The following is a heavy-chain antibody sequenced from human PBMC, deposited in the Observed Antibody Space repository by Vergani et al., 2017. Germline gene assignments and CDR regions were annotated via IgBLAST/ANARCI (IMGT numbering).Heavy chain of an antibody. CDR1: GFSFSTYS. V-gene: IGHV3-21*06. D-gene: IGHD3-9*01. CDR2: ISGRSNYI. CDR3: AKHYDILTGYSDPTFDY. Sequence: EVQLQESGGGLVKPGGSLRVSCAASGFSFSTYSINWVRQAPGKGLEWVSSISGRSNYIYYADSLKGRFTISRDNSKNSVYLQMNSLRAEDTAVYYCAKHYDILTGYSDPTFDYWGQGTLVTVSS. J-gene: IGHJ4*02.